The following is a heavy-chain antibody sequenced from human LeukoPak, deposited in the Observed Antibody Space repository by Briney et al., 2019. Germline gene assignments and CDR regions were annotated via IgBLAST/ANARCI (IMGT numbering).Heavy chain of an antibody. V-gene: IGHV1-69*05. D-gene: IGHD2-2*01. CDR1: GGPFSNYA. CDR3: TRDQRKYCSRTTCFVFDI. CDR2: IIPVLSSP. Sequence: ASVKVSCKASGGPFSNYAISWVRQAPGQGLEWMGAIIPVLSSPNYAQTFQGRIAITTDDSTDTAYMELNSLRAEDTAVYYCTRDQRKYCSRTTCFVFDIWGQGTVVSVSS. J-gene: IGHJ3*02.